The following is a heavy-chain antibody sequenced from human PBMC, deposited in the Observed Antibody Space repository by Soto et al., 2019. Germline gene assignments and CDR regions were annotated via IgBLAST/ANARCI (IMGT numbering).Heavy chain of an antibody. V-gene: IGHV3-23*01. Sequence: HPGGSLRLSCAASGFTFSTYAMNWVRQAPGRGLEWLSGISGSGDSTYYADSVKGRSTISRDNSKNTLYLQMNSLRAEDTALYYCTKEWGQCVRGLIITFGYFDYWGQGALVTVSS. J-gene: IGHJ4*02. D-gene: IGHD3-10*01. CDR3: TKEWGQCVRGLIITFGYFDY. CDR2: ISGSGDST. CDR1: GFTFSTYA.